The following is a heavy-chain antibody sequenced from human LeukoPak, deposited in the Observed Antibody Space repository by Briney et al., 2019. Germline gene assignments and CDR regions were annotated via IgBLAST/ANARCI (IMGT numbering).Heavy chain of an antibody. Sequence: GGSLRLSCAASGFTFSSYWMSWVRQAPGKGLEWVANIKQDGSEKYYVDSVKGRFTISRDNAKNSLYLQMNSLRAEDTAVYYCARDRGSRLLAYWYFDLWGRGTLVTVSS. CDR3: ARDRGSRLLAYWYFDL. CDR2: IKQDGSEK. J-gene: IGHJ2*01. D-gene: IGHD2-21*02. V-gene: IGHV3-7*01. CDR1: GFTFSSYW.